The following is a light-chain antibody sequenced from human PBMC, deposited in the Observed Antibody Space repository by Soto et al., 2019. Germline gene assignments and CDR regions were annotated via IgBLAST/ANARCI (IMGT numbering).Light chain of an antibody. CDR2: GAS. Sequence: ENVLTQSPGTLSLSPGERATLSCRASQSVISSHLAWYQQKPGQSPRLLIYGASNRATGIPDRFSGSGSGTDFTLTISRLEPEDSAVYYCLQYGASPLTFGGGTNVEIK. J-gene: IGKJ4*01. V-gene: IGKV3-20*01. CDR1: QSVISSH. CDR3: LQYGASPLT.